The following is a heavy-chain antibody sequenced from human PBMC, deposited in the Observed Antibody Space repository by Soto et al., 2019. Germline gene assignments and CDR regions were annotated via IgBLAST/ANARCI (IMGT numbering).Heavy chain of an antibody. CDR2: IYHSGST. J-gene: IGHJ5*02. D-gene: IGHD3-3*01. V-gene: IGHV4-4*02. Sequence: SETLSLTCAVSGGSISSSNWWSWVRQPPGKGLEWIGEIYHSGSTNYNPSLKSRVTISVDKSKSQFSLKLSSVTAADTAVYYCARETREGYDFWSGYYIANWFDPWGQGTLVTVSS. CDR1: GGSISSSNW. CDR3: ARETREGYDFWSGYYIANWFDP.